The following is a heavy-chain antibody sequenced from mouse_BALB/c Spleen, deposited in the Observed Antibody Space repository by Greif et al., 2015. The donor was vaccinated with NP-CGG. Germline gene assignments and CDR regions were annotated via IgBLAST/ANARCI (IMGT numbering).Heavy chain of an antibody. J-gene: IGHJ2*01. CDR3: ARERSMITYYFDY. V-gene: IGHV2-9*02. D-gene: IGHD2-4*01. CDR2: IWAGGST. Sequence: QVQLKESGPGLVAPSQSLSITCTVSGISLTSYGVHWVRQPPGKGLEWLGVIWAGGSTNYNSALMSRLSISKDNSKSXVFLKMNSLQTDDTAMYYCARERSMITYYFDYWGQGTTLTVSS. CDR1: GISLTSYG.